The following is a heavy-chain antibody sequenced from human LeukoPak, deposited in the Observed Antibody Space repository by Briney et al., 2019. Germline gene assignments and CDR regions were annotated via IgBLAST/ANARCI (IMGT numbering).Heavy chain of an antibody. CDR1: GYTFTGYY. CDR3: ARGNYNWNDPHYMDV. V-gene: IGHV1-2*06. J-gene: IGHJ6*03. D-gene: IGHD1-1*01. Sequence: ASVKVSCKASGYTFTGYYMHWVRQAPGQGLEWMGRINPNSGGTNYAQKFQGRVTMTRDTSISTAYMELSSLRSEDTAVYYCARGNYNWNDPHYMDVWGKGTTVTVSS. CDR2: INPNSGGT.